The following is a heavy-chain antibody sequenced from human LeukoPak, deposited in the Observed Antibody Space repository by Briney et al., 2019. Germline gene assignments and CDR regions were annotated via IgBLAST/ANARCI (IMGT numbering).Heavy chain of an antibody. V-gene: IGHV1-46*01. J-gene: IGHJ5*02. Sequence: GASVKVSCKASGYTFTSYYMHWVRQAPGQGLEWMGIINPSGGSTSYAQKFQGRVTMTRDTSTSTVYMELSSLRSEDTAVYYCARDGYCSSTSCYPKDFGWFDPWGQGTLVTVSS. CDR3: ARDGYCSSTSCYPKDFGWFDP. D-gene: IGHD2-2*01. CDR1: GYTFTSYY. CDR2: INPSGGST.